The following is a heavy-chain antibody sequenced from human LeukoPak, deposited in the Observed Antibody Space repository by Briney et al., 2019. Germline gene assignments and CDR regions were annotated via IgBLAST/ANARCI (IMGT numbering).Heavy chain of an antibody. CDR3: AKELWFGELLYNPFDY. CDR1: GFTFSSYG. J-gene: IGHJ4*02. CDR2: ISGSGGST. Sequence: GGSLRLSCAASGFTFSSYGMSWVRQAPGKGLEWVSAISGSGGSTYYADSVKGRFTISRDNSKNTLYLQMNSLRAEDTAVYYCAKELWFGELLYNPFDYWGQGTLVTVSS. D-gene: IGHD3-10*01. V-gene: IGHV3-23*01.